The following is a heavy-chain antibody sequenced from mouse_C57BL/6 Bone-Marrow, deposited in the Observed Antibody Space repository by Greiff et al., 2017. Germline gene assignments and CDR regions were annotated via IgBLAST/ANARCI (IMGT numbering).Heavy chain of an antibody. D-gene: IGHD2-12*01. CDR2: IDPETGGT. CDR1: GYTFTDYE. CDR3: TRLRRYFDY. V-gene: IGHV1-15*01. J-gene: IGHJ2*01. Sequence: VQLQESGAELVRPGASVTLSCKASGYTFTDYEMHWVKQTPVHGLEWIGAIDPETGGTAYNQKFKGKAILTADKSSSTAYMELRSLTSEDSAVYYCTRLRRYFDYWGQGTTLTVSS.